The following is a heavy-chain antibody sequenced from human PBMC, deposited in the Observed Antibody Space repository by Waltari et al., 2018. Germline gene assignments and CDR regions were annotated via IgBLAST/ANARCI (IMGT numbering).Heavy chain of an antibody. CDR1: GFTFSSYW. V-gene: IGHV3-7*01. CDR2: IKQDGSEK. Sequence: EVQLVESGGGLVQPGGSLRLSCAASGFTFSSYWMSWVRQAPGKGLEWVANIKQDGSEKYYVDSVKGRFTISRDNAKNSLYLQMNSLRAEDTAVYYGASIKVAATRYWYFDLWGRGTLVTVSS. D-gene: IGHD5-12*01. J-gene: IGHJ2*01. CDR3: ASIKVAATRYWYFDL.